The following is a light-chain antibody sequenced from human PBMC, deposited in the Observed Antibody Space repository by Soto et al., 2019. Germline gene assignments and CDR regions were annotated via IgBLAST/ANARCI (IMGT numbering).Light chain of an antibody. Sequence: EIVLTQSPGTLSLSPGERATLSCRASQSVSSSYLAWYQQKPGQAPRLLIYDASSRATGIPARFSGSGSVTDFTLTISSLEPEDFAVYYCQQRRNWPSITFGQGTRLEV. CDR2: DAS. J-gene: IGKJ5*01. V-gene: IGKV3D-20*02. CDR3: QQRRNWPSIT. CDR1: QSVSSSY.